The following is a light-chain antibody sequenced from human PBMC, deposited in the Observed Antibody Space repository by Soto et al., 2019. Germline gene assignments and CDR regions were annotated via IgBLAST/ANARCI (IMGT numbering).Light chain of an antibody. Sequence: DIQMTQSPPSLSASVGDRVTITCRASQSISSHLNWYQQKPGKAPKVLIYAASSLQGGVPSRFGGSGSGTDFTLTIKSLQLEDFAIYYCQQSYSSPFTFGPGTKVDIK. CDR1: QSISSH. CDR3: QQSYSSPFT. V-gene: IGKV1-39*01. J-gene: IGKJ3*01. CDR2: AAS.